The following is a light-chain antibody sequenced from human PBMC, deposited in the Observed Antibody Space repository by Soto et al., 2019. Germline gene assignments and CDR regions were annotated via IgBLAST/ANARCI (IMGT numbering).Light chain of an antibody. CDR3: QQYINGYT. CDR2: SAF. J-gene: IGKJ2*01. CDR1: QSVSSS. V-gene: IGKV3-15*01. Sequence: EVVMTQSPATLSVFPGERVTLSCRASQSVSSSLAWYQQQPGQAPRLLIYSAFTRASGTPARFSGSGSGTEFTLTISSLESEDFAVYYCQQYINGYTFGQGTKLEIK.